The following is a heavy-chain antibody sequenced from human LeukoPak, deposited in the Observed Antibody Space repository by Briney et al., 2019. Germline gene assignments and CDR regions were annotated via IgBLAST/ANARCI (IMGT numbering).Heavy chain of an antibody. V-gene: IGHV1-2*02. CDR1: GYPFTGYY. CDR2: INPNSGGT. Sequence: ASVKVSCKASGYPFTGYYMHWVRQAPGQGLEWMGWINPNSGGTNYAQKFQGRVTMTRDTSISTAYMELSRLRSDDTAVYYCARGDDSSGYHDAFDIWGQGTMVTVSS. J-gene: IGHJ3*02. D-gene: IGHD3-22*01. CDR3: ARGDDSSGYHDAFDI.